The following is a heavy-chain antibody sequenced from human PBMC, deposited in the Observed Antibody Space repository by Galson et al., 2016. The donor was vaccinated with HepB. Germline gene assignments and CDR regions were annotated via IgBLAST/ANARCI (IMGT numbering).Heavy chain of an antibody. J-gene: IGHJ6*02. CDR1: GFNFDDYA. D-gene: IGHD3-10*01. V-gene: IGHV3-9*01. CDR2: VTWNSGSM. CDR3: AKDLSRGSGSYYSRYYYYGVDV. Sequence: SLRLSCATSGFNFDDYAMHWVRQGPGKGLEWVSSVTWNSGSMGYADSVKGRFTISRDNAKTSLYLQMNSLRPEDTALYYCAKDLSRGSGSYYSRYYYYGVDVWGRVTTVTVSS.